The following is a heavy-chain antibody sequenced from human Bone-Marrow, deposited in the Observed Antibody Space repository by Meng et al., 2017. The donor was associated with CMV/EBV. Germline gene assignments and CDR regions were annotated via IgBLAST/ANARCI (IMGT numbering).Heavy chain of an antibody. CDR3: ARGDGSGSYPRGYYYGMDV. Sequence: GESLKISCAASGFTVSSNYMSWVRQAPGKGLEWVSVIYSGGSTYYADSVKGRFTISRDNSKNTLYLQMNSLRAEDTAVYYCARGDGSGSYPRGYYYGMDVWGQGTTVTVSS. V-gene: IGHV3-66*02. CDR2: IYSGGST. D-gene: IGHD3-10*01. CDR1: GFTVSSNY. J-gene: IGHJ6*02.